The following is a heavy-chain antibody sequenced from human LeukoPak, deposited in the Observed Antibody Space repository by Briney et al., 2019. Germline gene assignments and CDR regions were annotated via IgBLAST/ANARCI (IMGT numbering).Heavy chain of an antibody. V-gene: IGHV3-33*01. D-gene: IGHD3-10*01. Sequence: AGRSLRLSCVASGFIFSSYGMHWVRQAPGKGLEWVALVWFDGSNKYYADSVKGRFTISRDNSKNTLYLQMISLRAEDTAVYYCARGLGSTLFDYWGEGTLVTVSS. J-gene: IGHJ4*02. CDR1: GFIFSSYG. CDR2: VWFDGSNK. CDR3: ARGLGSTLFDY.